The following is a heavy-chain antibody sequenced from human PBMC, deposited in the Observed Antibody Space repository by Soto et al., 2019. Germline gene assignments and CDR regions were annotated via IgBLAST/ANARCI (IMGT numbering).Heavy chain of an antibody. D-gene: IGHD4-17*01. CDR2: IYYNGNT. V-gene: IGHV4-30-4*01. CDR1: GCSISDDDYY. Sequence: SETLSLTCTFSGCSISDDDYYLNWIRQSPGKGLEWIGHIYYNGNTYYNPSLKSRLTMSLDTSQNQFSLHLTSVIAADSALYFCARATTVTSSFFFYGLDVWGQGTTVTVSS. J-gene: IGHJ6*02. CDR3: ARATTVTSSFFFYGLDV.